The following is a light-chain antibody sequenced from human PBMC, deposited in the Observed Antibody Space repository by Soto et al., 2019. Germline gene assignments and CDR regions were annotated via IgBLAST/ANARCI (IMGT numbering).Light chain of an antibody. J-gene: IGLJ2*01. V-gene: IGLV2-14*01. CDR3: SSYTTSGALVV. Sequence: QSALTQPASVSGSPGQSITISCTGTSSDIGGYKYVSWYQQHPGKAPKLMIYDVSNRPSGVSNRFSGSKSGNTASLTVSGLQAEDEADYYCSSYTTSGALVVFGGGTKLT. CDR2: DVS. CDR1: SSDIGGYKY.